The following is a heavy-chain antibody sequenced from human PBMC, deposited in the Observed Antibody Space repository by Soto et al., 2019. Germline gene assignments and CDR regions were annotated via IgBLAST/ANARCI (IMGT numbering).Heavy chain of an antibody. CDR3: ARDRGSGFFDQDYWGMEV. J-gene: IGHJ6*02. V-gene: IGHV3-7*05. CDR1: GFTFSGYW. Sequence: EVRLMESGGGLVQPGGSLRLSCAASGFTFSGYWMSWARQAPGKGLEGVANIKQDGSEKYSVDSVKGRFTISRDNAQDSLYLQMNSLRVEDTAIYYCARDRGSGFFDQDYWGMEVWGQGTTVIVSS. D-gene: IGHD6-19*01. CDR2: IKQDGSEK.